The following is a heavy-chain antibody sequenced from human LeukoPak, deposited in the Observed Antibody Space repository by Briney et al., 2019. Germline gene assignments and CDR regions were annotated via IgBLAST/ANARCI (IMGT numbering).Heavy chain of an antibody. CDR2: IYYSGST. J-gene: IGHJ6*03. CDR3: ARTTTVRGTYYMDV. D-gene: IGHD3-10*01. Sequence: SETLSLTCTVSGGSISSSSYYWGWIRQPPGKGLEWIGTIYYSGSTYYNPSLKSRVTISVDTSKNRFSLKLRSVTAADTAVYYCARTTTVRGTYYMDVWGKGTTVTVSS. V-gene: IGHV4-39*07. CDR1: GGSISSSSYY.